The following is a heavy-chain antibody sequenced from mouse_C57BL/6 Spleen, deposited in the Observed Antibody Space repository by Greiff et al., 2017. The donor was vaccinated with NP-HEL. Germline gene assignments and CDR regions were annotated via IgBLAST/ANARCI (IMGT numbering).Heavy chain of an antibody. CDR3: ARISHYYGSSY. CDR1: GYTFTSYW. V-gene: IGHV1-69*01. CDR2: IDPSDSYT. D-gene: IGHD1-1*01. Sequence: QVQLQQPGAELVMPGASVKLSCKASGYTFTSYWMHWVKQRPGQGLEWIGEIDPSDSYTNYNQKFKGKSTLTVDKSSSTAYMQLSSLTSEDSAVYYCARISHYYGSSYWGQGTTLTVSS. J-gene: IGHJ2*01.